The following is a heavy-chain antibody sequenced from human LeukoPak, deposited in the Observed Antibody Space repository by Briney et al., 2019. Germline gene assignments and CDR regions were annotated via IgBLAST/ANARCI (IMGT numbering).Heavy chain of an antibody. CDR1: GFTFSSYS. CDR3: AKVRMITMIAYDAFDI. V-gene: IGHV3-48*01. CDR2: ISSSSSTI. D-gene: IGHD3-22*01. Sequence: GGSLRLSCAASGFTFSSYSMNWVRQAPGKGLEWVSYISSSSSTIYYADSVKGRFSISRDNSKNTLYLQMNSLRAEDTAVYYCAKVRMITMIAYDAFDIWGQGTMVTVSS. J-gene: IGHJ3*02.